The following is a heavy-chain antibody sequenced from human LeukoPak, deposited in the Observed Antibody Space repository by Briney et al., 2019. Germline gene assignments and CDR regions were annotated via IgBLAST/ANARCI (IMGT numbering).Heavy chain of an antibody. D-gene: IGHD3-10*01. CDR3: AKDLSWRLLWFGELFTIWQTPFDY. J-gene: IGHJ4*02. CDR2: ISGSGCST. V-gene: IGHV3-23*01. CDR1: GFTFSSYA. Sequence: KAGGSLRLSCAASGFTFSSYAMSWVRQAPGKGLEWVSAISGSGCSTYYADSVKGRFTISRDNSKNTLYLQMNSLRAEDTAVYYCAKDLSWRLLWFGELFTIWQTPFDYWGQGTLVTVSS.